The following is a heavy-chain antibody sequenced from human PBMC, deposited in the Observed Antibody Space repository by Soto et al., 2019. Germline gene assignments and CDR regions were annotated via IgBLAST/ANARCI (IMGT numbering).Heavy chain of an antibody. CDR1: GFTFGASA. D-gene: IGHD3-9*01. J-gene: IGHJ4*02. Sequence: EVQLVESGGGLVQPGGSLKLSCAASGFTFGASALHWVRKASGKGLEWLGRIGSKGETYATAYAASVKGRFTISRDDSKNTAYLQMNSLESEDTAVYYCSRDDSDWFFNWGRGTLVTVSS. CDR2: IGSKGETYAT. V-gene: IGHV3-73*02. CDR3: SRDDSDWFFN.